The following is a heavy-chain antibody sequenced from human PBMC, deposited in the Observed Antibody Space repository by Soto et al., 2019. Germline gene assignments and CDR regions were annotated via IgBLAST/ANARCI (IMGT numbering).Heavy chain of an antibody. CDR3: ARVADYQLLNYFDY. Sequence: ASVKVSCKASGYTFTSYGISWVRQAPGQGLEWMGWISAYNGNTNYAQKLQGRVTMTTDTSTSTAYMELRSLRSDDTAVYYCARVADYQLLNYFDYWGQGTQVTVSS. J-gene: IGHJ4*02. V-gene: IGHV1-18*04. D-gene: IGHD2-2*01. CDR2: ISAYNGNT. CDR1: GYTFTSYG.